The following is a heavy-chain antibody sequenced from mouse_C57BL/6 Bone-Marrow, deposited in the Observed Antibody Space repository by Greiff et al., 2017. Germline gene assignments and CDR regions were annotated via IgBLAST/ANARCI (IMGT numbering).Heavy chain of an antibody. CDR2: ISPGSGST. D-gene: IGHD1-1*01. Sequence: QVQLQQPGAELVKPGASVKMSCKASGYTFTSYWITWVKQRPGQGLEWIGDISPGSGSTNYNEKFKSKATLAVDTSSSTAYMQLSSLTSEESAVYYCARPGSSPDVWGTGTTVTVSS. V-gene: IGHV1-55*01. J-gene: IGHJ1*03. CDR3: ARPGSSPDV. CDR1: GYTFTSYW.